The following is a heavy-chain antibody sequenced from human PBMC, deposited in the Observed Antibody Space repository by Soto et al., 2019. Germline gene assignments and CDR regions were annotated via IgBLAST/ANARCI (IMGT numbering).Heavy chain of an antibody. CDR2: IIPIFGTA. J-gene: IGHJ4*02. CDR3: ATTDCSGGSCYRRHLDY. CDR1: GGTFSSYA. D-gene: IGHD2-15*01. Sequence: QVQLVQSGAEVKKPGSSVKVSCKASGGTFSSYAISWVRQAPGQGLEWMGGIIPIFGTANYAQKFQGRVTITADESTSTAYMELSSLRSEDTAVYYCATTDCSGGSCYRRHLDYWGQGTLVTVSS. V-gene: IGHV1-69*01.